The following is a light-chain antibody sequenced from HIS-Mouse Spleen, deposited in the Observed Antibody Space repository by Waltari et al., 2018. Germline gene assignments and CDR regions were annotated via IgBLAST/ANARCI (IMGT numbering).Light chain of an antibody. CDR3: SSYAGSNIVV. CDR1: SSDVGGYNY. CDR2: EVS. Sequence: QSALTQPPSASVSPGQSVTISCTGTSSDVGGYNYVSWYQQHPGKAPKLMIYEVSKRPSGVPDRFSGSKSGNTASLTVSGLQAEDEADYYCSSYAGSNIVVFGGGTKLTVL. J-gene: IGLJ2*01. V-gene: IGLV2-8*01.